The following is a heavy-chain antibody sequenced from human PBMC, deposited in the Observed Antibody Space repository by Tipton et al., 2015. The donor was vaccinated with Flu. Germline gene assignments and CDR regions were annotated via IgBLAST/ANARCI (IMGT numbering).Heavy chain of an antibody. D-gene: IGHD6-19*01. Sequence: QLVQSGAEVKKPGASVKVSCKASGYTFTGYYMHWVRQAPGQGLEWMGIINPSGGSTSYALKFQGRVTMTRDTSTSTVYMELSSLRSEDTAVYYCARARSIGWGGRDYWGQGTLVTVSS. CDR1: GYTFTGYY. J-gene: IGHJ4*02. CDR2: INPSGGST. V-gene: IGHV1-46*01. CDR3: ARARSIGWGGRDY.